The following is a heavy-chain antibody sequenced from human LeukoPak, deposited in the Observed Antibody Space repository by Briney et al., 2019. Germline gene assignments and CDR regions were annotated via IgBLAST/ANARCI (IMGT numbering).Heavy chain of an antibody. CDR2: IKPDGSDT. CDR1: GFTFTTHW. CDR3: ARGKYGGYFIDY. Sequence: PGGYLRLSCGASGFTFTTHWIHWVRQAPGKGLVWVSRIKPDGSDTNYADSVKGRFTISRDNAKNTVYLQMNSLRAEDTAVYYCARGKYGGYFIDYWGQGTLVTVSS. V-gene: IGHV3-74*01. J-gene: IGHJ4*02. D-gene: IGHD5-12*01.